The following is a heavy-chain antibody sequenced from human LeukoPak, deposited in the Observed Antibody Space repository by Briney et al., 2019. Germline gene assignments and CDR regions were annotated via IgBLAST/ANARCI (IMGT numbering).Heavy chain of an antibody. J-gene: IGHJ4*02. V-gene: IGHV1-2*02. CDR2: INPNSGGT. CDR1: GYTFTGYY. CDR3: ASGLRLGELSLYKDY. D-gene: IGHD3-16*02. Sequence: ASVKVSCKASGYTFTGYYMHWVRQAPGQGLEWMGWINPNSGGTNYAQKFQGRVTITTDESTSTAYMELSSLRSEDTAVYYCASGLRLGELSLYKDYWGQGTLVTVSS.